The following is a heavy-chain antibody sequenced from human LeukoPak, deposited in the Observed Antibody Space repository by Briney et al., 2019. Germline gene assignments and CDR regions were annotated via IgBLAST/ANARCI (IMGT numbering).Heavy chain of an antibody. CDR2: INPSGGST. V-gene: IGHV1-46*01. CDR1: GYTFTSYY. CDR3: ARSGYSSGWFDP. Sequence: GASVKVSCKASGYTFTSYYMHWVRQAPGQGLEWMGIINPSGGSTSYAQKFQGRVTMTRDTSTSTVYMELRSLRSDDTAVYYCARSGYSSGWFDPWGQGTLVTVSS. J-gene: IGHJ5*02. D-gene: IGHD6-19*01.